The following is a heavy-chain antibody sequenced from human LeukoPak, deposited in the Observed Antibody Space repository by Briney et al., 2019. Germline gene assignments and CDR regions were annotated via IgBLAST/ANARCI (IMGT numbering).Heavy chain of an antibody. CDR3: ARGQGYSSSWYPGRRYYYYGMDV. V-gene: IGHV4-34*01. Sequence: SETLSLTCAVYGGSFSGYYWSWLRQPPGKGLEWIGEINHSGSTNYNPSLKSRVTISVDTSKNQFSLKLSSVTAADTAVYYCARGQGYSSSWYPGRRYYYYGMDVWGQGTTVTVSS. CDR2: INHSGST. J-gene: IGHJ6*02. D-gene: IGHD6-13*01. CDR1: GGSFSGYY.